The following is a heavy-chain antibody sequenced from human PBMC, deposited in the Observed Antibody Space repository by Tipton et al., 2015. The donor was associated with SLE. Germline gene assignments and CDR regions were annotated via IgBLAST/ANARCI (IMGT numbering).Heavy chain of an antibody. CDR1: GFTVSSNY. J-gene: IGHJ4*02. D-gene: IGHD3-10*01. V-gene: IGHV3-53*01. Sequence: SLRLSCAASGFTVSSNYMSWVRQAPGKGLEWVSVIYNGGTTYHADSVKGRFTISRDNSKNTLYLQMNSLRAEDTAVYYCARTKGSFSFDYWGQGTLVTVSS. CDR2: IYNGGTT. CDR3: ARTKGSFSFDY.